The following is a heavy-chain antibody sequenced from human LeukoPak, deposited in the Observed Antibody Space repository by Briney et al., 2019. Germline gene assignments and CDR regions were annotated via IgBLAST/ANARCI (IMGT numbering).Heavy chain of an antibody. CDR2: ISGSGGST. CDR3: AKEEAVAVRGVIGDAFDI. V-gene: IGHV3-23*01. J-gene: IGHJ3*02. Sequence: PGGSLRLSCAASGFTFSSYAMIWVRQAPGKGLEWVSAISGSGGSTYYADSVKGRFTISRDNSKNTLYLQMNSLRAEDTAVYYCAKEEAVAVRGVIGDAFDIWGQGTMVTVSS. D-gene: IGHD3-10*01. CDR1: GFTFSSYA.